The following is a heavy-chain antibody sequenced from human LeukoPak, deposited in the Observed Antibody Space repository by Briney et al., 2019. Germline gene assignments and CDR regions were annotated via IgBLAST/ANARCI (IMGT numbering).Heavy chain of an antibody. Sequence: GESLKISCKVSGYRLTSNWIGWVRQVPGKGLEWMGLIYPGYSDAKYSPSFQGQVTFSVDASISTAYLQLSGLRASDTAIYYCVRFALSSSLDHWGQGTLVTVSS. V-gene: IGHV5-51*01. CDR2: IYPGYSDA. J-gene: IGHJ5*02. CDR1: GYRLTSNW. D-gene: IGHD6-13*01. CDR3: VRFALSSSLDH.